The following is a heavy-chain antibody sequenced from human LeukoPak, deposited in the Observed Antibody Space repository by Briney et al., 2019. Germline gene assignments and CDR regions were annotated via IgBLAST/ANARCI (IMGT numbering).Heavy chain of an antibody. CDR1: GYTFTGYY. D-gene: IGHD3-22*01. CDR3: ASSYYYDSSGYYGCHY. J-gene: IGHJ4*02. Sequence: GASVKVSCKASGYTFTGYYMHWVRQAPGQGLKWMGWINPNSGGTNYAQKFQGRVTMTRDTSISTAYMELRSLRSDDTAVYYCASSYYYDSSGYYGCHYWGQGTLVTVSS. V-gene: IGHV1-2*02. CDR2: INPNSGGT.